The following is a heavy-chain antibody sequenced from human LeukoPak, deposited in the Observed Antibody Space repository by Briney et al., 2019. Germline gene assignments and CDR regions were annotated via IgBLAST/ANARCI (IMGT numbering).Heavy chain of an antibody. V-gene: IGHV3-74*01. CDR3: AIGVVITTAFDN. CDR1: GFTFNNYW. J-gene: IGHJ4*02. CDR2: INSGGSSA. Sequence: PGGSLRLSCAASGFTFNNYWMHWVRQAPGKGLVWVSGINSGGSSATYADSVKGRFTISRDNAKNTLYLEMNSLRAEDMAVYYCAIGVVITTAFDNWGQGTLVTVSS. D-gene: IGHD3-22*01.